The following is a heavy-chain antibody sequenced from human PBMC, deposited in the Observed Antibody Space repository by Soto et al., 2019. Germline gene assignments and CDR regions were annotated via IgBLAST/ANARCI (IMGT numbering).Heavy chain of an antibody. D-gene: IGHD3-3*01. J-gene: IGHJ6*02. CDR3: TTAVGRFLEWLPYGMDV. V-gene: IGHV3-15*07. CDR1: GFTFSNAW. Sequence: PWGFLRLSCAASGFTFSNAWMNLVRQAPGEGVEGGGRIKSKTDGGTTDYAAPGKGRFTISRDDSKNTPYLQMNRLKTDDTAVYYCTTAVGRFLEWLPYGMDVWGQGTTVTVSS. CDR2: IKSKTDGGTT.